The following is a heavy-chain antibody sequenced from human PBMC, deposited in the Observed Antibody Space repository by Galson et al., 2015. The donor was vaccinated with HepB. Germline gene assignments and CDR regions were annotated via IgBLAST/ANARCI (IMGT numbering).Heavy chain of an antibody. CDR2: IIPIFGTA. V-gene: IGHV1-69*13. D-gene: IGHD2-2*01. CDR1: GGTFSSYA. CDR3: ARYCSSTSCYPRDYYYYYYMDV. J-gene: IGHJ6*03. Sequence: SVKVSCKASGGTFSSYAISWVRQAPGQGLEWMGGIIPIFGTANYAQKFQGRVTITADESTSTAYMELSSLRSEDTAVYYCARYCSSTSCYPRDYYYYYYMDVWGKGTTVTVSS.